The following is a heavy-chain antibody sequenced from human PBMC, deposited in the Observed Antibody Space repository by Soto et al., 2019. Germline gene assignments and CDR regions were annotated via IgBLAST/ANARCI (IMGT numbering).Heavy chain of an antibody. D-gene: IGHD2-21*01. V-gene: IGHV4-61*08. CDR1: GGSISSSGDC. CDR2: IYNIGST. J-gene: IGHJ4*02. Sequence: PSETLSLTCTVSGGSISSSGDCWSWIRQSPGKGLEWVGHIYNIGSTNYNPSLKSRVTISVDTSKNQFSLKLSSVTAAATAVYYCASLLWWRVFDYWGQGTLVTVSS. CDR3: ASLLWWRVFDY.